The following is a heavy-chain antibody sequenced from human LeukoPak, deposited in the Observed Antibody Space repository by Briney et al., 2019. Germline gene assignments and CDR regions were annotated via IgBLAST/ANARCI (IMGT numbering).Heavy chain of an antibody. D-gene: IGHD4-17*01. CDR3: AKDFATVTTLFDY. CDR1: GFTFSSDA. J-gene: IGHJ4*02. CDR2: VSGSCGST. Sequence: GGSLRLSCAASGFTFSSDAMSWVRHAQGKGLELVSAVSGSCGSTYYADSVKGRFTISRDNSKNTLYLQMNSLRAEDTAVYYCAKDFATVTTLFDYWGQGTLVTVSS. V-gene: IGHV3-23*01.